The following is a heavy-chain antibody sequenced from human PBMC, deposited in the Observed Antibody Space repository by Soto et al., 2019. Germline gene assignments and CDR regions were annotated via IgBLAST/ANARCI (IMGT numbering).Heavy chain of an antibody. D-gene: IGHD3-10*01. J-gene: IGHJ4*02. Sequence: SQTLSVTCTVSGGSISSSSYYLFWIRQPPGKGLEWIGSIYYSGSTYYNPSLKSRVTISVDTSKNQFSLKLSSVTAADTAVYYCARRGITMVRGVIIGYFDYWGQGTLVTVSS. CDR3: ARRGITMVRGVIIGYFDY. V-gene: IGHV4-39*01. CDR1: GGSISSSSYY. CDR2: IYYSGST.